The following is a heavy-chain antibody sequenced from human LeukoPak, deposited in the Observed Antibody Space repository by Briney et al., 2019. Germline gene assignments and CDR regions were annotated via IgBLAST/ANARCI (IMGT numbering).Heavy chain of an antibody. CDR1: GYTFAGYY. CDR3: AREVGGSYCSGGSCYGAYYYYYMDV. D-gene: IGHD2-15*01. Sequence: ASVKVSCKASGYTFAGYYMHWVRQAPGQGLEWMGWINPNSGGTNYAQKFQGRVTMTRDTSISTAYMELSRLRSDDTAVYYCAREVGGSYCSGGSCYGAYYYYYMDVWGKGTTVTVSS. J-gene: IGHJ6*03. V-gene: IGHV1-2*02. CDR2: INPNSGGT.